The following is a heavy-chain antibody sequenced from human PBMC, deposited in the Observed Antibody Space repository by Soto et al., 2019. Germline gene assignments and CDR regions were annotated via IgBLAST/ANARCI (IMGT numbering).Heavy chain of an antibody. V-gene: IGHV1-2*02. Sequence: ASVKVSCKSSGYAFTGYYIHWVRQAPGQGLEWMGWINPNSGDTNYAQKFQGRVTMTRDTSISTAYMELSRLRSDDTAVYYCARDFQGEMATAIGNWGQGTLVTVSS. CDR2: INPNSGDT. CDR3: ARDFQGEMATAIGN. J-gene: IGHJ4*02. CDR1: GYAFTGYY. D-gene: IGHD5-18*01.